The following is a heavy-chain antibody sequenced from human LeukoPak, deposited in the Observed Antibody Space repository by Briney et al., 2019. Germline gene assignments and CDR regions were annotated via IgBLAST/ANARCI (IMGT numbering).Heavy chain of an antibody. V-gene: IGHV3-33*08. J-gene: IGHJ4*02. Sequence: GTSLRLFCAASGYTFSNYCMHGVRQAPGEGLEWVAVIWYDGTNKYYADSVKGRFTISRDNSKNILYLQMDSLRDEDTAVYYCARERTIWAGFPLDFWGQGSLVTVTS. CDR2: IWYDGTNK. D-gene: IGHD3/OR15-3a*01. CDR3: ARERTIWAGFPLDF. CDR1: GYTFSNYC.